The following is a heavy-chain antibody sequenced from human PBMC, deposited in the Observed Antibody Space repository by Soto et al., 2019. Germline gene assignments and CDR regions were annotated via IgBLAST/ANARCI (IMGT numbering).Heavy chain of an antibody. CDR1: GASIKSRNYF. D-gene: IGHD2-15*01. Sequence: PSETLSLTCTVSGASIKSRNYFWVWIRQPPGKGLEFVGSIHSSGGTYYNPSLKSRVTVSVDLSNSHFSLSLKSLTATDTAVYYCGRLAEAATGHTDFDFWGQGTLVTVYS. CDR3: GRLAEAATGHTDFDF. V-gene: IGHV4-39*02. J-gene: IGHJ4*02. CDR2: IHSSGGT.